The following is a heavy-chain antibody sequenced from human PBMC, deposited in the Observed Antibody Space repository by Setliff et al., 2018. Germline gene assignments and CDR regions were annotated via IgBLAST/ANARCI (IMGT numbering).Heavy chain of an antibody. D-gene: IGHD3-3*01. V-gene: IGHV4-4*08. CDR1: GGSFNSYY. CDR2: FHTGGST. J-gene: IGHJ5*02. Sequence: SETLSLTCAVYGGSFNSYYWSWIRQPPGKGLEWIGHFHTGGSTNYNRSLRSRVSISVDTSKNQFSLKLSSVTAADTATYYCARAGPTVTFFRVLVISWWDPWGQGSLVTVSS. CDR3: ARAGPTVTFFRVLVISWWDP.